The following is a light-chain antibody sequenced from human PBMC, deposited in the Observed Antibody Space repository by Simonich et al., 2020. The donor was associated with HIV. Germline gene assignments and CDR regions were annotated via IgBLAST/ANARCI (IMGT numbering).Light chain of an antibody. CDR1: RSDGGGYNY. Sequence: QSALTQPASVSGSPGQAITISCTGTRSDGGGYNYVSWNQQHPGKAPKLLIYDVSKRPSGVSNRFSCSKSGNTASLTISGLQAEDEADYYCCSYAGSSTFVVFGGGTKLTVL. J-gene: IGLJ2*01. CDR3: CSYAGSSTFVV. CDR2: DVS. V-gene: IGLV2-23*02.